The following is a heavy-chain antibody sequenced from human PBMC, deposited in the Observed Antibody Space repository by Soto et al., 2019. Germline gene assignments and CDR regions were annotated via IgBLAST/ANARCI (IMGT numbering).Heavy chain of an antibody. J-gene: IGHJ4*02. D-gene: IGHD3-16*02. Sequence: SETLSLTCAVYGGSFSGYYWSWIRQPPGKGLEWIGEINHSGSTNYNPSLKSRVTISVDTSKNQFSLKLSSVTAADTAVYYCARGGIGYDYIWGSYRQKYYFDYWGQGTLVTVSS. CDR2: INHSGST. CDR1: GGSFSGYY. CDR3: ARGGIGYDYIWGSYRQKYYFDY. V-gene: IGHV4-34*01.